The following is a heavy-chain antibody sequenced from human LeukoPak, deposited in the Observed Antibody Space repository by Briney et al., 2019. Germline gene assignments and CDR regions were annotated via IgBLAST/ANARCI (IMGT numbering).Heavy chain of an antibody. CDR1: GYTFTGYY. V-gene: IGHV1-2*02. J-gene: IGHJ3*02. Sequence: ASVKVSCKASGYTFTGYYMHWVRQAPGQGLEWMGWINPNRGGTNHAQKFQGRVTMTGDTSISTAYMELSRLTSDDTAAYFCARSFIDYGAMPWALDIWGRGTMVTVSS. CDR3: ARSFIDYGAMPWALDI. D-gene: IGHD4-17*01. CDR2: INPNRGGT.